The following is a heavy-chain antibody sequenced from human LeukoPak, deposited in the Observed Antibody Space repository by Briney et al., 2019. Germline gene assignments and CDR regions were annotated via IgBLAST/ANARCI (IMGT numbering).Heavy chain of an antibody. CDR2: INHSGST. J-gene: IGHJ4*02. CDR1: GGSFSGYY. Sequence: SETLSLTCAVYGGSFSGYYWSWIRQPPGKGLEWIGEINHSGSTYYNPSLKSRVTISVDRSKNQFSLKLSSVTAADTAVYYCASQGSLSGSGSYSLDYWGQGTLVTVSS. V-gene: IGHV4-34*01. D-gene: IGHD3-10*01. CDR3: ASQGSLSGSGSYSLDY.